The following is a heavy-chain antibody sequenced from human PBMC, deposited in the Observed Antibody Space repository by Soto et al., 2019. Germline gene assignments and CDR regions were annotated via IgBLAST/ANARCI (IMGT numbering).Heavy chain of an antibody. Sequence: GGSLRLSCAASGFTFSDYYMSWIRQAPGKGLEWVSYISSSGSTIYYADSVKGRFTISRDNSKNTLYLQMSSLRAEDTAVYYCARLDRTVPAARDAFDIWGQGTMVTVSS. J-gene: IGHJ3*02. CDR1: GFTFSDYY. V-gene: IGHV3-11*04. CDR3: ARLDRTVPAARDAFDI. CDR2: ISSSGSTI. D-gene: IGHD2-2*01.